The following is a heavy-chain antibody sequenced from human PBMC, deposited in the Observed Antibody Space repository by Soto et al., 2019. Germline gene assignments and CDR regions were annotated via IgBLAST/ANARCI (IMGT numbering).Heavy chain of an antibody. CDR1: GFTFSSYS. J-gene: IGHJ6*02. CDR2: ISSGSSYI. Sequence: EVQLVESGGGLVKPGGSLRLSCAASGFTFSSYSMNWVRQAPGKGLEWVSSISSGSSYIYYADSVKGRFTISRDNAKNSLYPQMNSLRAEDTAAYYCARSSGGSGKLWNYYGMDVWGQGTTVTVSS. V-gene: IGHV3-21*06. D-gene: IGHD3-10*01. CDR3: ARSSGGSGKLWNYYGMDV.